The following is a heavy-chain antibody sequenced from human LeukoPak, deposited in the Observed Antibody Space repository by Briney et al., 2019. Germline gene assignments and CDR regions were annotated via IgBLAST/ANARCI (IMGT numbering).Heavy chain of an antibody. V-gene: IGHV1-8*03. CDR1: GYTFTSYD. J-gene: IGHJ6*03. D-gene: IGHD6-19*01. Sequence: ASVKVSCKASGYTFTSYDINWVRQATGQGLEWMGWMNPNSGNTGYAQKFQGRVTITRNTSISTAYMELSSLRSEDTAVYYCARGRGSGWYQPYYYYYMDVWGKGTTVTVSS. CDR3: ARGRGSGWYQPYYYYYMDV. CDR2: MNPNSGNT.